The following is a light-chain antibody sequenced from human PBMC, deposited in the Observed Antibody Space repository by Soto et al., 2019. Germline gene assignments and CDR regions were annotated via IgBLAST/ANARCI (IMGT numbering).Light chain of an antibody. CDR2: TAS. CDR1: HSISSW. V-gene: IGKV1-5*03. CDR3: QQYNSHPWT. Sequence: DIQMTQSPSTLSASVGDRVTITCRASHSISSWLAWYQQKPGKAPKLLIYTASILQSGFPSKFSGSGFGTEFTLTISSLRPEDSATYYCQQYNSHPWTFGQGTKVEIK. J-gene: IGKJ1*01.